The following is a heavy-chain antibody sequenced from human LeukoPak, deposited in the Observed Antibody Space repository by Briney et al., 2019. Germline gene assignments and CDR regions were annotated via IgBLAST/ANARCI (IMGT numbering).Heavy chain of an antibody. Sequence: PGGSLRLSCAASGFXVSNNYMTWVRQAPGKGLEWVSVIYGGGSTYYSDSVKGRFTISRDNSKNTLYLQMDSLRAEDTAVYYCARGKPDSAIRPYFDSWGQGTLVTVSS. CDR1: GFXVSNNY. V-gene: IGHV3-66*01. CDR3: ARGKPDSAIRPYFDS. D-gene: IGHD2-2*02. CDR2: IYGGGST. J-gene: IGHJ4*02.